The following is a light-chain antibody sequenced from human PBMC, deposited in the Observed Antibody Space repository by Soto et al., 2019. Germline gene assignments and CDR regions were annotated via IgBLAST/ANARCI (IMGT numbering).Light chain of an antibody. Sequence: SYELTQPPSVSVSPGQTASITCSGDKLGDKYACWYQQKPGQSPVLVIYQDSKRPSGIPERFSGSNSGNTGTLTISGTQAMDEADYYCQAWDTDVVFGGGTKLTVL. J-gene: IGLJ2*01. CDR1: KLGDKY. CDR3: QAWDTDVV. V-gene: IGLV3-1*01. CDR2: QDS.